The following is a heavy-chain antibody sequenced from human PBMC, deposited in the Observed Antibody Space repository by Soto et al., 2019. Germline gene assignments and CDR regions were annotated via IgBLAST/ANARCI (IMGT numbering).Heavy chain of an antibody. J-gene: IGHJ4*02. V-gene: IGHV4-31*03. CDR2: IYYSGST. CDR3: ASQYYDILTGYYTVGRFDY. D-gene: IGHD3-9*01. CDR1: GGSISSGGYY. Sequence: SETLSLTCTFSGGSISSGGYYWSWIRQHPGKGLEWIGYIYYSGSTYYNPSLKSRVTISVDTSKNQFSLKLSSVTAADTAVYYCASQYYDILTGYYTVGRFDYWGQGTLVTVSS.